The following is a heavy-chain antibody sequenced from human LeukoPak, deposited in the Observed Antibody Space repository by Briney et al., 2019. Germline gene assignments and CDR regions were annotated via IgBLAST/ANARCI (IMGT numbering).Heavy chain of an antibody. D-gene: IGHD3-22*01. CDR3: ARAPYYYDSSGYYSDFDY. V-gene: IGHV1-69*13. CDR2: SVTKFAST. CDR1: GDTYSNYA. J-gene: IGHJ4*02. Sequence: ASVKVSCKASGDTYSNYAISWVRQAPGQGLEWMGRSVTKFASTNYAQKFQGRVTITADESTRTASMELSSLRSEDTAVYYCARAPYYYDSSGYYSDFDYWGQGTLVTVSS.